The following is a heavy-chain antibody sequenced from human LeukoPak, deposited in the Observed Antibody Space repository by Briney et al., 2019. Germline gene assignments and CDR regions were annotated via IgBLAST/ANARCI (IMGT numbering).Heavy chain of an antibody. J-gene: IGHJ3*02. CDR1: GFTFSSYA. CDR3: ARATLYKPYYYDSSGYYDAFDI. Sequence: PGGSLRLSCAASGFTFSSYAMHWVRQAPGKGLEYVSAISSNGGSTYYANSVKGRFTISRDKSKNTLYLQMGSLRAEDMAVYYCARATLYKPYYYDSSGYYDAFDIWGQGTMVTVSS. CDR2: ISSNGGST. V-gene: IGHV3-64*01. D-gene: IGHD3-22*01.